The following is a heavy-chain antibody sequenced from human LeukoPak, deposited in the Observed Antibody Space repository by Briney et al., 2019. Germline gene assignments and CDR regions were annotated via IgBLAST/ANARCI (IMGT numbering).Heavy chain of an antibody. CDR1: GGTFSSYA. J-gene: IGHJ5*02. V-gene: IGHV1-69*13. CDR2: IIPIFGTA. CDR3: ATSSSWYGASYNWFDP. Sequence: SVKVSCKASGGTFSSYAISWVRQAPGQGLEWMGGIIPIFGTANYAQKFQGRVTITADESTSTAYMELSSLRSEDTAVYYCATSSSWYGASYNWFDPWGQGTLVTVSS. D-gene: IGHD6-13*01.